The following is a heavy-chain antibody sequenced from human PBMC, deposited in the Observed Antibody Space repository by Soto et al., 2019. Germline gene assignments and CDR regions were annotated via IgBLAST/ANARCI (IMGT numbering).Heavy chain of an antibody. Sequence: GASVKVSCKASGYTFTSYAMHWVRQAPGQRLEWMGWINAGNGNTKYSQKFQGRVTITRDTSASTAYMELSSLRSEDTAVYYCARGGGWSLWFDPCGEGTLVTXSS. J-gene: IGHJ5*02. CDR2: INAGNGNT. CDR3: ARGGGWSLWFDP. CDR1: GYTFTSYA. V-gene: IGHV1-3*01. D-gene: IGHD6-19*01.